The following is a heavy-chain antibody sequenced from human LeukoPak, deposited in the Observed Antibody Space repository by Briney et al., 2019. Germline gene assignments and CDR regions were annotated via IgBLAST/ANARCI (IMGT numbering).Heavy chain of an antibody. V-gene: IGHV1-69*02. CDR2: IIPILGIA. Sequence: ASVKVACKASGYTFTGYYMHWVRQAPGQGLEWMGRIIPILGIANYAQKFQGRVTITADKSTSTAYMELSSLRSEDTAVYYCARGRIAAAPSFWGQGTLVTVSS. D-gene: IGHD6-13*01. CDR3: ARGRIAAAPSF. J-gene: IGHJ4*02. CDR1: GYTFTGYY.